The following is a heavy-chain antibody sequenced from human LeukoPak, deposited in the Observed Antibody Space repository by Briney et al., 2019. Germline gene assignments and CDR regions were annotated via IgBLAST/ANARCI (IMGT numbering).Heavy chain of an antibody. CDR1: GDSVSSNSAT. J-gene: IGHJ4*02. V-gene: IGHV6-1*01. D-gene: IGHD1-26*01. CDR3: ARDTGSFDY. Sequence: SQTLSLTCAISGDSVSSNSATWNWIRQPPSRGLQWLGRTYSRSKWYNDYAVSVKRRITINPDTSKNQFSLQLNSVTPEDTAVYYCARDTGSFDYWGQGTLVTVSS. CDR2: TYSRSKWYN.